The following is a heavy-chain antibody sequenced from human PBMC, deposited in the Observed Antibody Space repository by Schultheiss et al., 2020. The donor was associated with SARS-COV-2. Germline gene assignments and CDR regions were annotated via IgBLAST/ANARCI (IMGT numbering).Heavy chain of an antibody. D-gene: IGHD6-13*01. CDR3: ATPVSSDY. CDR1: GSIYSLCA. V-gene: IGHV3-23*03. CDR2: IYSGGST. Sequence: GESLKISCAASGSIYSLCAISAVRQAPGKGLEWVSVIYSGGSTHYADSVKGRFTISRDNAKNSLYLQMNSLRVEDTAVYYCATPVSSDYWGQGTLVTVSS. J-gene: IGHJ4*02.